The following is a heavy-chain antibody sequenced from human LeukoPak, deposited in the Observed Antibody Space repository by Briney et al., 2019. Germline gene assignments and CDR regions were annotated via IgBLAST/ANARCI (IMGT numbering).Heavy chain of an antibody. D-gene: IGHD2-21*02. Sequence: ASVKVSCKASGYTFTGYYMHWVRQAPGQGLEWMGWINPNSGGTNYAQKIQGRVTMTRDTSISTAYMELSRLRSDDTAVYYCARDPHIVVVTAIPPAEYFQHWGQGTLVTVSS. CDR1: GYTFTGYY. CDR2: INPNSGGT. J-gene: IGHJ1*01. CDR3: ARDPHIVVVTAIPPAEYFQH. V-gene: IGHV1-2*02.